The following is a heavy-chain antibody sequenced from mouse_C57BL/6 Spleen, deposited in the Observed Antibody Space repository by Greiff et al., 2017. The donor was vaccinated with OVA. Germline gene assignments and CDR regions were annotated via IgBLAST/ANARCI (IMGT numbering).Heavy chain of an antibody. CDR1: GYTFTNYW. Sequence: QVQLKQSGAELVRPGTSVKMSCKASGYTFTNYWIGWAKQRPGHGLEWIGDIYPGGGYTNYNEKFKGKATLTADKSSSTAYMQFSSLTSEDSAIYYCARLGQLYFDYWGQGTTLTVSS. CDR2: IYPGGGYT. V-gene: IGHV1-63*01. CDR3: ARLGQLYFDY. J-gene: IGHJ2*01. D-gene: IGHD6-1*01.